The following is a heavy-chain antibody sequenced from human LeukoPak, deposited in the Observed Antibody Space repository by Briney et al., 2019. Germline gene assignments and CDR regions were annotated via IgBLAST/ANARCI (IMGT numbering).Heavy chain of an antibody. CDR2: ISWNGGFI. J-gene: IGHJ6*02. Sequence: GKSLRLSCLVFGFKFEDHGIHWVRQVPGKGLEWASGISWNGGFIGYADSVKGRFTVSRDNAKNSVYLQMTSLRVEDTAFYYCARDRSSSWPYGMDEWGPGTAVTVSS. D-gene: IGHD6-13*01. CDR1: GFKFEDHG. CDR3: ARDRSSSWPYGMDE. V-gene: IGHV3-9*01.